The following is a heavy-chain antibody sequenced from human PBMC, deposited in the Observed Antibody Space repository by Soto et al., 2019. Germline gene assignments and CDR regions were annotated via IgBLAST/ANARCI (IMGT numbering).Heavy chain of an antibody. CDR3: TRHTSERYGSEY. Sequence: PXESLTISFTGSGYSFTSYWIDLVRQMPGKGLEWMGIIYPGDSDTRYSPSFQGQVSISVDKSMSTAYLQWSSLKASDTAMYYCTRHTSERYGSEYWGQGTLVTVYS. CDR1: GYSFTSYW. J-gene: IGHJ4*02. D-gene: IGHD5-12*01. V-gene: IGHV5-51*01. CDR2: IYPGDSDT.